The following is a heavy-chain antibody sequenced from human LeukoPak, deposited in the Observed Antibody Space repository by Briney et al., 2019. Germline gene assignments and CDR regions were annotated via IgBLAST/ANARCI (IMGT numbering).Heavy chain of an antibody. CDR3: ARVPLDYYDSSGYYSPH. V-gene: IGHV3-48*01. Sequence: GGSLRLSCAASGFTFSSYIMNWVRQAPGKGLEWVSYISSSSSTIYYAASVKGRFTISRDNAKNSLYLQMNSLRAEDTAVYYCARVPLDYYDSSGYYSPHWGQGTLVTVSS. J-gene: IGHJ1*01. D-gene: IGHD3-22*01. CDR2: ISSSSSTI. CDR1: GFTFSSYI.